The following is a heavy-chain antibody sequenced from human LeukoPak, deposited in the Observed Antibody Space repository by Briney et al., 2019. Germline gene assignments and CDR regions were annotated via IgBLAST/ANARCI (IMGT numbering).Heavy chain of an antibody. J-gene: IGHJ5*02. CDR1: GFTFSSYA. D-gene: IGHD6-13*01. CDR3: AKFMQQQLEMDWFDP. Sequence: GGSLRLSCAASGFTFSSYAMSWVRQAPGNGLEWVSAISGSGGSTYYADSVKGRFTISRDNSKNTLYLQMNSLRAEDTAVYYCAKFMQQQLEMDWFDPWGQGTLVTVSS. V-gene: IGHV3-23*01. CDR2: ISGSGGST.